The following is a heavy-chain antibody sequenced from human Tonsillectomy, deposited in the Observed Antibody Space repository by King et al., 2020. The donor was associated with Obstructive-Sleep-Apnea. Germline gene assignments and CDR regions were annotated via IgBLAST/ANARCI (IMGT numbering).Heavy chain of an antibody. D-gene: IGHD3-3*01. CDR2: ISGRGGST. J-gene: IGHJ4*02. V-gene: IGHV3-23*04. CDR3: AKGGSYYDFWSGPYYFDY. Sequence: VQLVESGGGLVQPGGSLRLSCAASGFTFSSYAMSWVRQAPGKGLEWVSAISGRGGSTYYADSVKGRFTISRDNSKNTLYLQMNSLRAEDTAVYYCAKGGSYYDFWSGPYYFDYWGQGTLVTVSS. CDR1: GFTFSSYA.